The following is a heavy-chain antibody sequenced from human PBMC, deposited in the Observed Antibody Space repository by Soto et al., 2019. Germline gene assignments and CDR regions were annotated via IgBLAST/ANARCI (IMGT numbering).Heavy chain of an antibody. Sequence: SETLSLTCTVSVGSISSSSYYWGWIRQPPGKGLEWIGSIYYSGSTYYNPSLKSRVTISVDTSKNQFSLKLSSVTAADTAVYYCARNIYGSWYFDLWGRGTLVTVSS. J-gene: IGHJ2*01. CDR2: IYYSGST. CDR1: VGSISSSSYY. D-gene: IGHD3-10*01. CDR3: ARNIYGSWYFDL. V-gene: IGHV4-39*01.